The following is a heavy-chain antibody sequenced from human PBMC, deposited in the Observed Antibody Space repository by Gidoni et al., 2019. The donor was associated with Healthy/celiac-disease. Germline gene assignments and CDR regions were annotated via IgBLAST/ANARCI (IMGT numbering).Heavy chain of an antibody. J-gene: IGHJ5*02. D-gene: IGHD2-8*01. CDR3: ARERNTKQGWFDP. CDR1: GVPFSDYY. CDR2: ISSSGSTI. V-gene: IGHV3-11*01. Sequence: QVQLVEYGGGLVKPGGSLRLSCAAYGVPFSDYYMSWIRQAPGKGLEWVSYISSSGSTIYYADSVKGRFTISRDNAKNSLYLQMNSLRAEDTAVYYCARERNTKQGWFDPWGQGTLVTVSS.